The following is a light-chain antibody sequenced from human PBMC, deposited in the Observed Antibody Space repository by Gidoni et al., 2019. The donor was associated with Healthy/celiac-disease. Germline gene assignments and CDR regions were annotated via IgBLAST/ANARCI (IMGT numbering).Light chain of an antibody. CDR1: QSLLHSNGYNY. Sequence: DIVMTQSPLSLPVTPGEPASISCRSSQSLLHSNGYNYLDWYLQKPGQSPQLLIYLGSNRASGVPDRFSGSGSGTDFTLKISRVEAEDVGVYYCMQALQKGITFXQXTRLEIK. J-gene: IGKJ5*01. V-gene: IGKV2-28*01. CDR2: LGS. CDR3: MQALQKGIT.